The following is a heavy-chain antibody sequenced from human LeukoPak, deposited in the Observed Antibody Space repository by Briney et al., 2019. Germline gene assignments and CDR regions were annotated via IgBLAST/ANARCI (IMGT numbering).Heavy chain of an antibody. CDR3: ARITMSRFDP. CDR1: GFTFSNYG. Sequence: GGSLRLSCAASGFTFSNYGMSWVRQAPGKGLEWVSVIYGGGTTYYADSVKGRFTISRDNSKNTLYLQMNSLRAEDTAAYYCARITMSRFDPWGQGTLVTVS. CDR2: IYGGGTT. D-gene: IGHD3-10*02. J-gene: IGHJ5*02. V-gene: IGHV3-53*01.